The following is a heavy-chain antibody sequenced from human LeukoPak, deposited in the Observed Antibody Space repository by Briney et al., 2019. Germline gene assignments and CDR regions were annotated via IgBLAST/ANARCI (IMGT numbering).Heavy chain of an antibody. CDR1: GFTFINYS. Sequence: PGGSLRLSCTASGFTFINYSMNWVRQAPGKGLEWVSAIRGSGGATYYADSVKGRFTISRDNSRTTLYLLMNSLRAEDTAVYYCAKDAAANVDYPYYFDYWGQGALVTVSS. CDR3: AKDAAANVDYPYYFDY. V-gene: IGHV3-23*01. D-gene: IGHD4-11*01. CDR2: IRGSGGAT. J-gene: IGHJ4*02.